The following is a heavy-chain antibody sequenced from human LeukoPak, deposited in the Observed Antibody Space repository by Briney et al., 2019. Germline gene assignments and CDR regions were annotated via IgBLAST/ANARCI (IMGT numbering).Heavy chain of an antibody. V-gene: IGHV3-21*01. Sequence: AGGSLRLSCAASGFTFSSYSMNWVRQAPGKGLEWVSSISSSSSYIYYADSVKGRFTISRDNAKNPLYLQMNSLRAEDTAVYYCARVMATGLIVVVPAFDPWGQGTLVTVSS. CDR1: GFTFSSYS. J-gene: IGHJ5*02. D-gene: IGHD2-2*01. CDR3: ARVMATGLIVVVPAFDP. CDR2: ISSSSSYI.